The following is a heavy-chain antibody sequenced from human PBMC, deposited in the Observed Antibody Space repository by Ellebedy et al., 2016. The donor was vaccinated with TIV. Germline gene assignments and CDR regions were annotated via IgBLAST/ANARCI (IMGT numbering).Heavy chain of an antibody. CDR1: GFTFDDYA. V-gene: IGHV3-9*01. Sequence: GGSLRLXXAASGFTFDDYAMHWVRQAPGKGLEWVSGISWNSGSIGYADSVKGRFTISRDNSKNTLYLQMNSLRAEDTAVYYCARDKGGIAVAGTYYYYGMDVWGQGTTVTVSS. CDR3: ARDKGGIAVAGTYYYYGMDV. D-gene: IGHD6-19*01. CDR2: ISWNSGSI. J-gene: IGHJ6*02.